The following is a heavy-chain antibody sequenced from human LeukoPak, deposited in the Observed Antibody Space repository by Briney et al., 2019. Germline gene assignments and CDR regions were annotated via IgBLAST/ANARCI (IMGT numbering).Heavy chain of an antibody. J-gene: IGHJ5*02. CDR2: IYTSGST. V-gene: IGHV4-4*07. CDR3: ARDLYNWNSNWFDP. Sequence: SETLSLTCTVSGGSISSYYWSWIRQPAGKGLEWIGRIYTSGSTNYNPSLKSRVTMSVDTSKNQFSLKLSSVTGADTAVYYCARDLYNWNSNWFDPWGQGTLVTVSS. D-gene: IGHD1-7*01. CDR1: GGSISSYY.